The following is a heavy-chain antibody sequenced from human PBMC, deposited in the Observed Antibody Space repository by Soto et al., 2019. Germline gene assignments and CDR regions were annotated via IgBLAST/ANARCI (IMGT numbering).Heavy chain of an antibody. CDR2: IYHSGST. J-gene: IGHJ4*02. Sequence: SETLSLTCAVSSGSISSSNWWSWVRQPPGKGLEWIGEIYHSGSTNYNPSLKSRVTISVDKSKNQFSLKLSSVTAADTAVYYCARGGDMITFGGVLDYWGQGTLVTVSS. CDR1: SGSISSSNW. D-gene: IGHD3-16*01. CDR3: ARGGDMITFGGVLDY. V-gene: IGHV4-4*02.